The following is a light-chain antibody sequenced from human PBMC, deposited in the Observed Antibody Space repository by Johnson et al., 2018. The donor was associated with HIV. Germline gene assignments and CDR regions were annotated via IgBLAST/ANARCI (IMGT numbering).Light chain of an antibody. CDR3: GTWDSSLRVGF. Sequence: QSVLTQPPSVSAAPGQKVTISCSGSSSNIGNNYVSWYQQLPVRAPKLLIYDNNKRPSGIPDRFSGSKSGTSATLGITGLQTGDEADYYCGTWDSSLRVGFFGTGTKVTVL. V-gene: IGLV1-51*01. CDR1: SSNIGNNY. J-gene: IGLJ1*01. CDR2: DNN.